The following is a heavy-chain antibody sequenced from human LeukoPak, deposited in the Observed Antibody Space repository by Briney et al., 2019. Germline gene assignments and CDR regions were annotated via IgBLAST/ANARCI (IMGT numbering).Heavy chain of an antibody. J-gene: IGHJ4*02. Sequence: AGGSLRLSCAASGLTFSDYYMTWIRQALGKGLEWVSSISGTGTTIYSADSVRGRFTVSRDNARNSLFLHMNSLRAEDTAVYYCAVQITMIIVVPYFDYWGQGTLVTVSS. CDR3: AVQITMIIVVPYFDY. V-gene: IGHV3-11*04. CDR2: ISGTGTTI. CDR1: GLTFSDYY. D-gene: IGHD3-22*01.